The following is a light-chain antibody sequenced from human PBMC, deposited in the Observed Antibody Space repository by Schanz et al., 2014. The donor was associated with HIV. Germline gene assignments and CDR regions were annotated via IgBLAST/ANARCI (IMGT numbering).Light chain of an antibody. V-gene: IGLV2-14*02. Sequence: QSALTQPASVSGSPGQSITISCTGTSSDVGSYNLVSWYQQHPGKAPKLMIYEVSNRPSGVPDRFFGSKSGSTASLTVSGLQPEDEADYYCSSFAGSNIPWVFGGGTKLPS. CDR1: SSDVGSYNL. CDR2: EVS. CDR3: SSFAGSNIPWV. J-gene: IGLJ3*02.